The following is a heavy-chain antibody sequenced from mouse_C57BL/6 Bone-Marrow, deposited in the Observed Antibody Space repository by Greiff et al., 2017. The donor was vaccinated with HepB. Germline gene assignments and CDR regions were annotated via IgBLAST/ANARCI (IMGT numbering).Heavy chain of an antibody. CDR3: TRVGTTVVPFAY. V-gene: IGHV1-15*01. D-gene: IGHD1-1*01. CDR2: IDPETGGT. J-gene: IGHJ3*01. Sequence: VQLKESGAELVRPGASVTLSCKASGYTFTDYEMHWVKQTPVHGLEWIGAIDPETGGTAYNQKFKGKAILTADKSSSTAYMELRSLTSEDSAVYYCTRVGTTVVPFAYWGQGTLVTVSA. CDR1: GYTFTDYE.